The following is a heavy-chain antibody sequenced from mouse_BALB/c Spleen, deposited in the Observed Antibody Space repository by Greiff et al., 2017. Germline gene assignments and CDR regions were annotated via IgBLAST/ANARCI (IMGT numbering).Heavy chain of an antibody. Sequence: EVQRVESGGGLVKPGGSLKLSCAASGFTFSSYTMSWVRQTPERRLEWVATISSGGSYTYYPDSVKGRFTISRDNAKNTLYLQMSSLKSEDTAMYYCTMGGNYVGWYFDVWGAGTTVTVSS. CDR3: TMGGNYVGWYFDV. V-gene: IGHV5-6-4*01. D-gene: IGHD2-1*01. CDR1: GFTFSSYT. CDR2: ISSGGSYT. J-gene: IGHJ1*01.